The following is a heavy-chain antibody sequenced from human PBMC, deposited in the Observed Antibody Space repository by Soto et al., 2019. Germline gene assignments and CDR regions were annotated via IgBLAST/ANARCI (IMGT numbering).Heavy chain of an antibody. Sequence: XETLSLPCSVSGGSMRSYYWNWLRQPAGKGLEWIGRIYSRGDTNYNPSVKSRVTMSVDTSKNEFSLRLNSVTAADTAVYYCAGIGEDVYYGMDVWAHGTTVTVSS. CDR1: GGSMRSYY. D-gene: IGHD2-21*01. CDR3: AGIGEDVYYGMDV. V-gene: IGHV4-4*07. CDR2: IYSRGDT. J-gene: IGHJ6*02.